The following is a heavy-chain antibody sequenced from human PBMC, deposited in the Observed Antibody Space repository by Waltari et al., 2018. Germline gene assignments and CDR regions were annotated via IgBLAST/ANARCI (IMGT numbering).Heavy chain of an antibody. CDR2: SAASSSST. CDR1: GFSFSRSG. J-gene: IGHJ4*02. D-gene: IGHD1-1*01. Sequence: EVQLVESGGGLVQPGGSLRLSCVASGFSFSRSGMSWVRQAPGKGLGGVETSAASSSSTNYADSVKGRFTISRDNTENTLFLQMNSLRAEDTAVYFCADWNHVDYWGQGTLVTVSS. V-gene: IGHV3-23*04. CDR3: ADWNHVDY.